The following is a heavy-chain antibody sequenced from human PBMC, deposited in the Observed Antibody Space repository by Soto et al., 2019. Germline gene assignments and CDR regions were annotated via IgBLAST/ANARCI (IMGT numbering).Heavy chain of an antibody. J-gene: IGHJ4*02. CDR2: IWCDGSNK. CDR3: ARNAGFGELSNFDY. Sequence: QVQLVESGGGVVKPGRSLRLSCAASGFTFSSYGMHWVRQAPGKGLEWVAVIWCDGSNKYYADSVKGRFTISRDNSQNTLYLQMNSLRAEDTAVYYCARNAGFGELSNFDYWGQGTLVTVSS. D-gene: IGHD3-10*01. V-gene: IGHV3-33*01. CDR1: GFTFSSYG.